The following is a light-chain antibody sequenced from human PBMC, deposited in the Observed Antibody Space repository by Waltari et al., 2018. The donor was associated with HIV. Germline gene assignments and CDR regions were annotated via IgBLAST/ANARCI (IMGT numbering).Light chain of an antibody. CDR2: DNT. CDR3: EAWDSRLRAVL. V-gene: IGLV1-51*01. J-gene: IGLJ2*01. CDR1: RSTIGRNY. Sequence: QSVLTQPPSASAAPGQKVTISCSGSRSTIGRNYVSCSQQLPGTPPKLVIYDNTKRSSGTPDRFSGSQSGASATLDITGLQTGDEADYYCEAWDSRLRAVLFGGGTRLTVL.